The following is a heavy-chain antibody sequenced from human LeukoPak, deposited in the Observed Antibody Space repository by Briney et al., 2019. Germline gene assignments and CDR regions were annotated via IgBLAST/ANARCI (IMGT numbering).Heavy chain of an antibody. Sequence: GASVKVSCKASGYTFTGYYMHWVRQAPGQGLEWMGWMNPYSGGTNYAQKFQGRVTMTRDTSISTAYMELRRLSSDDTAVYYCAGGYSKYYFDYWGQGTLVTVSS. V-gene: IGHV1-2*02. CDR1: GYTFTGYY. J-gene: IGHJ4*02. CDR3: AGGYSKYYFDY. CDR2: MNPYSGGT. D-gene: IGHD5-18*01.